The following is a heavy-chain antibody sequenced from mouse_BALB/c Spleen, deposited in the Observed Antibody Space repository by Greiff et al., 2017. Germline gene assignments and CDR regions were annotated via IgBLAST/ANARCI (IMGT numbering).Heavy chain of an antibody. V-gene: IGHV1-15*01. Sequence: QVQLQQSGAELVRPGASVTLSCKASGYTFTDYEMHWVKQTPVHGLEWIGAIDPETGGTAYNQKFKGKATLTADKSSSTAYMELRSLTSEDSAVYYCTSGDYGSSYGGAMDYWGQGTSVTVSS. J-gene: IGHJ4*01. D-gene: IGHD1-1*01. CDR3: TSGDYGSSYGGAMDY. CDR1: GYTFTDYE. CDR2: IDPETGGT.